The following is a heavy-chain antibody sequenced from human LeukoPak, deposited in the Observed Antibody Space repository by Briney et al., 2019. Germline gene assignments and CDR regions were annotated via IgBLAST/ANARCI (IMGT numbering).Heavy chain of an antibody. CDR2: VSYSGTT. J-gene: IGHJ2*01. CDR1: GGSISSYY. CDR3: AGSGYSYDSAVYWNFDL. V-gene: IGHV4-59*01. D-gene: IGHD5-18*01. Sequence: PSETVSLTCTVSGGSISSYYWTWIRQPPGKGLEWIGYVSYSGTTKYNPSLKSRVTMSVDMSKNRLSLRLTSVTAADTAVYYCAGSGYSYDSAVYWNFDLWGRGTLVTVSS.